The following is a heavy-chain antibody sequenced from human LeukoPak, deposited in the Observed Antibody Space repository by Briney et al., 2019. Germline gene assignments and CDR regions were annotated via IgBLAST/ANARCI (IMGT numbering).Heavy chain of an antibody. V-gene: IGHV4-59*01. CDR3: ARNRFQLSGAYWFDP. CDR2: VSDTGIT. J-gene: IGHJ5*02. D-gene: IGHD2/OR15-2a*01. CDR1: GGSMKNSF. Sequence: SETLSLTCSVSGGSMKNSFWSWIRQPPGKGLEWIGYVSDTGITNSNPSLKSRVTLSIDTSKDQFYLKLRSVTAADTALYFCARNRFQLSGAYWFDPWGRGTLVTVSS.